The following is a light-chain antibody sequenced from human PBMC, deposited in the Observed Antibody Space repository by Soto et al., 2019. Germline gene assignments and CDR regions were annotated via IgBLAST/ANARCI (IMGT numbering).Light chain of an antibody. J-gene: IGLJ1*01. CDR3: SSYTSSSTYV. CDR1: SSDVGGYIS. Sequence: QSALTQPASVSGSPGQSITISCTGTSSDVGGYISVSWYQQHPGKAPKLMIYNVSNRPSGVSNRFSGSKSGNTASLTISGLQAEDEADYYCSSYTSSSTYVFGTGTKLTVL. V-gene: IGLV2-14*01. CDR2: NVS.